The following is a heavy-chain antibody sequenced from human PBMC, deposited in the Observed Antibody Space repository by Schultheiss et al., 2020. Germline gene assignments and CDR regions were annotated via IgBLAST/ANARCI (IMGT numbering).Heavy chain of an antibody. Sequence: GGSLRLSCAASGFTFSSYAMSWVRQAPGKGLEWVSSITGSGDGTFYADSVKGRFTISRDNSKNTLYLQMNSLRAEDTAAYYCARESSGGGYYYYYGMDVWGQGTTVTVSS. J-gene: IGHJ6*02. D-gene: IGHD6-19*01. CDR1: GFTFSSYA. V-gene: IGHV3-23*01. CDR2: ITGSGDGT. CDR3: ARESSGGGYYYYYGMDV.